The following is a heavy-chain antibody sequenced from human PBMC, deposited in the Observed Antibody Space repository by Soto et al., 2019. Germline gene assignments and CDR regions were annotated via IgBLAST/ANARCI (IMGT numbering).Heavy chain of an antibody. D-gene: IGHD3-22*01. CDR1: AHTFSSYF. Sequence: ASVKVSCKASAHTFSSYFMHWVRQAPGQGLEWMGIINPTGGTTTYAQKFQGRITMTRDTSTSTVYMELSSLRSEDTAVYYCARDLLEVVGLSPMIYGMYVWG. CDR2: INPTGGTT. J-gene: IGHJ6*01. CDR3: ARDLLEVVGLSPMIYGMYV. V-gene: IGHV1-46*03.